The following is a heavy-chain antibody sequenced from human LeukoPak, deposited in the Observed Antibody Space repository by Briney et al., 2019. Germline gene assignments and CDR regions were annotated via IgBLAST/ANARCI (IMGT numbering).Heavy chain of an antibody. CDR3: ARSLGSHNYQPHCFDY. Sequence: GESLKISCKGSGYSFSSYWIAWVRQVPGKGLEWMGIIYPGDADTRYSPSFQGQVTISADKSVSTAYLQWSSLKASDTAMYYCARSLGSHNYQPHCFDYWGQGTLVTVSS. CDR1: GYSFSSYW. CDR2: IYPGDADT. D-gene: IGHD5-24*01. V-gene: IGHV5-51*01. J-gene: IGHJ4*02.